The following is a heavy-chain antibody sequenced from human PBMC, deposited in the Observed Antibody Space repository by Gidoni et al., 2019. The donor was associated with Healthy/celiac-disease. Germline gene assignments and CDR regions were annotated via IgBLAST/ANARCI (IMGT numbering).Heavy chain of an antibody. CDR1: GGPISSYY. J-gene: IGHJ3*02. CDR3: ASSGYQDAFDS. CDR2: IDYSGST. V-gene: IGHV4-59*01. D-gene: IGHD3-22*01. Sequence: QVQLQESCPGLVKPSETLSLTCTVSGGPISSYYWSWIRQPPGKGLEWIGYIDYSGSTNYNPSLKSRGTISVDTSKNQFSLKRSSVNDADTAVYYCASSGYQDAFDSWGQGTMFTGSS.